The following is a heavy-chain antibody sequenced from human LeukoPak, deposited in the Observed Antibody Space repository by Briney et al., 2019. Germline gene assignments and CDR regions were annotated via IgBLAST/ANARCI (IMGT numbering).Heavy chain of an antibody. Sequence: GGSLRLSCAASGFTFSNYWMSWVRQAPGKGLEWVANIKQDGSEKYYVDAVKGRFTISRDNAQNSLYLQMNSLRAEDTALYYCAREDQPRGTFDYWGQGILVTVCS. CDR3: AREDQPRGTFDY. CDR2: IKQDGSEK. V-gene: IGHV3-7*05. J-gene: IGHJ4*02. CDR1: GFTFSNYW. D-gene: IGHD2-15*01.